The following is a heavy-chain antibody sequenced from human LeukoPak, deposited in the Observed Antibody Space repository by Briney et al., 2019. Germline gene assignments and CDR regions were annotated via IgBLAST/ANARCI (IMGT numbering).Heavy chain of an antibody. D-gene: IGHD3-22*01. CDR3: ARYYYDSSGYGPLDY. CDR2: INHSGST. V-gene: IGHV4-34*01. Sequence: SETLSLTCAVYGGSFRGYYWSWIRQPPGKGLEWIGEINHSGSTNYNPSLKSRVTISVDTSKNQFSLKLSSVTAADTAVYYCARYYYDSSGYGPLDYWGQGTLVTVSS. J-gene: IGHJ4*02. CDR1: GGSFRGYY.